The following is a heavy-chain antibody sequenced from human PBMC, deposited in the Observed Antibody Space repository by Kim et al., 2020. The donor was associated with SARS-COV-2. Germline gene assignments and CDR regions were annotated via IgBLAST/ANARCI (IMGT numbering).Heavy chain of an antibody. D-gene: IGHD6-19*01. CDR3: ARVNGHGWPEDY. J-gene: IGHJ4*02. Sequence: GGSLRLSCAASGFTFRSYSFNWVRQAPGKGLEWVSSISADSRAIYYADSVRGRFTISRDDPQNALYLQMKSLRAEDTAIYYCARVNGHGWPEDYWGQGTL. CDR1: GFTFRSYS. V-gene: IGHV3-21*01. CDR2: ISADSRAI.